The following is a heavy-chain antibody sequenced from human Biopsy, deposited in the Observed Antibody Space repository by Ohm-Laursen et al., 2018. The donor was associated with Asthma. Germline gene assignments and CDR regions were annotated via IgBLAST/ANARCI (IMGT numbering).Heavy chain of an antibody. CDR1: GLSLSKTGMR. Sequence: TQTLTLTFTLSGLSLSKTGMRVSWIRQPPGEALEWLARIDWDDDKFYSASLKTRLTISKDTSKNQVVLTMTTMDPVDTATYYCAREQQLGNFDYWGQGTLVTVSS. V-gene: IGHV2-70*04. CDR2: IDWDDDK. D-gene: IGHD6-13*01. J-gene: IGHJ4*02. CDR3: AREQQLGNFDY.